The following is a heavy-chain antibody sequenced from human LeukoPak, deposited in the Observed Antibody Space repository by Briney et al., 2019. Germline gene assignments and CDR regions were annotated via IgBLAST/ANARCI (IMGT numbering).Heavy chain of an antibody. V-gene: IGHV1-18*01. CDR2: ISAYNGNT. CDR1: GYTFTSYG. Sequence: ASVKVSCKASGYTFTSYGISWVRQAPGQGLEWMGWISAYNGNTNYAQKLQGRVTMTTDTSTSTAYMELGSLRSDDTAVYYCARSPPQYCSSTSCYVSEDYYYYMDVWGKGTTVTVSS. CDR3: ARSPPQYCSSTSCYVSEDYYYYMDV. D-gene: IGHD2-2*01. J-gene: IGHJ6*03.